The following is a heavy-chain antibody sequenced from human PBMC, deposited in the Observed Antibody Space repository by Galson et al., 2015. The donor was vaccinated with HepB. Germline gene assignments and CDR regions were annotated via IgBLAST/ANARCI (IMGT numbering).Heavy chain of an antibody. D-gene: IGHD1-26*01. V-gene: IGHV4-30-4*01. CDR1: GGSISSGDYY. Sequence: TLSLTCTVSGGSISSGDYYWSWIRQPPGKGLEWIGYIYYSGSTYYNPSLKSRVTISVDTSKNQFSLKLSSVTAADTAVYYCARDSIVGATIWYIDYWGQGTLVTVSS. J-gene: IGHJ4*02. CDR3: ARDSIVGATIWYIDY. CDR2: IYYSGST.